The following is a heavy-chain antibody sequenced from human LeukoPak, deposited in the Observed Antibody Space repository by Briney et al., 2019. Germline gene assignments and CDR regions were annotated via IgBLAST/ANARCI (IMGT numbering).Heavy chain of an antibody. CDR2: ISGSGGST. CDR1: GFTFSSYG. CDR3: AKDSNHNYYSVPDYFDY. D-gene: IGHD3-22*01. J-gene: IGHJ4*02. Sequence: GGSLRLSCAASGFTFSSYGMSWVRQAPGKGLEWVSAISGSGGSTYYADSVKGRFTISRDNSKNTLYLQMNSLRAEDTAVYYCAKDSNHNYYSVPDYFDYWGQGTLVTVSS. V-gene: IGHV3-23*01.